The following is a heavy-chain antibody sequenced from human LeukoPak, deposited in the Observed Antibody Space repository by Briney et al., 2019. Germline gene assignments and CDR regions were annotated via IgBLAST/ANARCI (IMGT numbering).Heavy chain of an antibody. J-gene: IGHJ4*02. D-gene: IGHD4-17*01. CDR1: GFTFSSYA. Sequence: GGSLRLSCAASGFTFSSYAMHWVRQAPGKGLEWGAVISYDGINKYYADSVKGRFTISRDNAKNSLYLQMNSLRAEDTAVYYCASENYGGDYWGQGTLVTVSS. CDR2: ISYDGINK. CDR3: ASENYGGDY. V-gene: IGHV3-30-3*01.